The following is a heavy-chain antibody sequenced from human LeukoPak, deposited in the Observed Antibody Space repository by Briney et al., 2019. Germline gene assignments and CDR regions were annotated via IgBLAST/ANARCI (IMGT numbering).Heavy chain of an antibody. Sequence: GGSLRLSCAASGLAFSGSAMHWVRQASGKGLEWVGRIRSKGDNYATAYAASVKGRFIIFRDDSKNTAYLQMNSLKTEDTAVYFCTRPGYSSGWIDYWGQGTLVTVSS. CDR2: IRSKGDNYAT. J-gene: IGHJ4*02. CDR3: TRPGYSSGWIDY. D-gene: IGHD6-19*01. CDR1: GLAFSGSA. V-gene: IGHV3-73*01.